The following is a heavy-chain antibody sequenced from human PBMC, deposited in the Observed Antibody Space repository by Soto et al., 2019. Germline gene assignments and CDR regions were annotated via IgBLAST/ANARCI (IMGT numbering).Heavy chain of an antibody. CDR2: IYTSVSI. V-gene: IGHV4-4*07. Sequence: SETLSLTCTVSGDSISSFYWSCIRQPAGKGLEWIGRIYTSVSINYNPSLESRVTMSVDTSKNQVSLKLYSVTAAHTDVYYCAPSGGGYFDYSDQGPLLTVFS. CDR3: APSGGGYFDY. J-gene: IGHJ4*02. CDR1: GDSISSFY. D-gene: IGHD3-16*01.